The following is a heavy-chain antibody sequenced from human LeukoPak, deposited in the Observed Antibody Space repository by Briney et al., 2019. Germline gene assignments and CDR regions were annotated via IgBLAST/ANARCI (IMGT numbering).Heavy chain of an antibody. V-gene: IGHV4-4*02. CDR1: GGSISSSNW. J-gene: IGHJ4*02. Sequence: SETLSLTCAVSGGSISSSNWWSWVRQPPGKGLEWIGEIYHSGSTYYNPSLKSRVTISVDRSKNQFSLKLSSVTAADTAVYYCARSYYDSSACFDYWGQGTLVTVSS. CDR2: IYHSGST. D-gene: IGHD3-22*01. CDR3: ARSYYDSSACFDY.